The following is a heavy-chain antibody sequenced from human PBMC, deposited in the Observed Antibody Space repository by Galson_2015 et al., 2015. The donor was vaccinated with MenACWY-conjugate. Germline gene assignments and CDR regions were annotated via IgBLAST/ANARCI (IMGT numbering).Heavy chain of an antibody. V-gene: IGHV3-74*01. CDR2: IKADGSFS. J-gene: IGHJ4*02. Sequence: SLRLSCAASGFTFNNYWMHWVRQPPGKGLEWISYIKADGSFSNYADSVKGRFTISTDNAKNMVYLQMDGLGVEDTAVYFCARDNNWSFGSWGQGTLVTVSS. D-gene: IGHD1-1*01. CDR1: GFTFNNYW. CDR3: ARDNNWSFGS.